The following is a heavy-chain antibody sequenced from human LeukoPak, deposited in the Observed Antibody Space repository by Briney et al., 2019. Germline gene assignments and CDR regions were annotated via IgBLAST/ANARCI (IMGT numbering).Heavy chain of an antibody. CDR3: ARQGQLSDYSGGS. D-gene: IGHD1-1*01. Sequence: GDPLKISCKASGYRFIDHWIGWERQKPGKGLEWMGIIFPAGPDTRYSPSFQGRVTVSADESTTTAYLQWNSLKATDTAMYFCARQGQLSDYSGGSWGQGTLVTVSS. J-gene: IGHJ5*02. CDR1: GYRFIDHW. CDR2: IFPAGPDT. V-gene: IGHV5-51*01.